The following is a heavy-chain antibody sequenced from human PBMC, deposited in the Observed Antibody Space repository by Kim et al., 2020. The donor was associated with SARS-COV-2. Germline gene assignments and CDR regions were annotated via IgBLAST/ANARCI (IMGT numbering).Heavy chain of an antibody. CDR3: ARLRLPGSMTTVTTGANGGVDY. D-gene: IGHD4-17*01. Sequence: SETLSLTCAVYGGSFSGYYWSWIRQPPGKGLEWIGEINHSGSTNYNPSLKSRVTISVDTSKNQFSLKLSSVTAADTAVYYCARLRLPGSMTTVTTGANGGVDYWGQGTLVTVSS. V-gene: IGHV4-34*01. CDR1: GGSFSGYY. J-gene: IGHJ4*02. CDR2: INHSGST.